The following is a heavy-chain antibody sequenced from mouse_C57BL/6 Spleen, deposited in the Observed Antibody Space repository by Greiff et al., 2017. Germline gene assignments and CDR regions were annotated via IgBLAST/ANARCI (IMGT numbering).Heavy chain of an antibody. V-gene: IGHV1-52*01. CDR3: ARGGDDYDGGLYFDY. CDR1: GYTFTSYW. Sequence: QVQLQQPGAELVRPGSSVKLSCKASGYTFTSYWMHWVKQRPIQGLEWIGNIDPSDSETHYNQKFKDKATLTVDKSSSTAYMQLSSLTSEDSAVYYCARGGDDYDGGLYFDYWGQGTTLTVSS. D-gene: IGHD2-4*01. J-gene: IGHJ2*01. CDR2: IDPSDSET.